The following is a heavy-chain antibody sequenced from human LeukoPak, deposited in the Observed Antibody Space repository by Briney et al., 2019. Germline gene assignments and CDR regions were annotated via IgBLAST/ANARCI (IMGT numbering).Heavy chain of an antibody. V-gene: IGHV1-2*02. D-gene: IGHD4-17*01. Sequence: ASVKVSCKASGYTFTGYYMHWVRQAPGQGLEWMGWINPNSGGTNYAQKFQGRVTMTRDTSISTAYMELSRLRSDDTAAYYCAPSDDYGDYEFDYWGQGTLVTVSS. CDR1: GYTFTGYY. CDR2: INPNSGGT. J-gene: IGHJ4*02. CDR3: APSDDYGDYEFDY.